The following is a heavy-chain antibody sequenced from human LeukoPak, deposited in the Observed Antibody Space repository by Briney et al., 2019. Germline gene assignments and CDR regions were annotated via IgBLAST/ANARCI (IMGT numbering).Heavy chain of an antibody. Sequence: SETLSLTCTVSGGSISSSSYYWGWIRQPPGKGLEWIGSIYYSGSTYYNPSLKSRVTISVDTSKNQFSLKLSSVTAADTAVYYCARGNYSYGTWGQGTLVTVSS. D-gene: IGHD5-18*01. CDR2: IYYSGST. V-gene: IGHV4-39*07. J-gene: IGHJ5*02. CDR1: GGSISSSSYY. CDR3: ARGNYSYGT.